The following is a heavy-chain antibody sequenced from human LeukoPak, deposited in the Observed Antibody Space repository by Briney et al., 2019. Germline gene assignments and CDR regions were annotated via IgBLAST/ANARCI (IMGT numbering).Heavy chain of an antibody. V-gene: IGHV4-4*07. J-gene: IGHJ4*02. CDR2: IYTSGST. CDR3: ARGGGRGYSGYDPYYFDY. Sequence: PETLSLSCTLSVGSIRSYYRSCVRDRAGKGLGCIWRIYTSGSTTYNPSLKSRVTMSVDTSKNQFSLKLSSVTAADTAVYYCARGGGRGYSGYDPYYFDYWGQGTLVTVSS. CDR1: VGSIRSYY. D-gene: IGHD5-12*01.